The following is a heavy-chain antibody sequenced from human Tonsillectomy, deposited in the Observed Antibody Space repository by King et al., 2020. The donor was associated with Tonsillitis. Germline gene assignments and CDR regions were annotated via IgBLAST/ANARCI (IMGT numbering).Heavy chain of an antibody. CDR2: IIPILGIA. CDR1: GGTFSSYA. D-gene: IGHD1-26*01. Sequence: QLVQSGAEVKKPGSSVKVSCKASGGTFSSYAISWVRQAPGQGLEWMGRIIPILGIANYAQKFQGRVTSTADNSTSTAYMELSSLRSEDTAVYDCARSLYVGQHPRYYFDHWGQGTLVTVSS. V-gene: IGHV1-69*09. J-gene: IGHJ4*02. CDR3: ARSLYVGQHPRYYFDH.